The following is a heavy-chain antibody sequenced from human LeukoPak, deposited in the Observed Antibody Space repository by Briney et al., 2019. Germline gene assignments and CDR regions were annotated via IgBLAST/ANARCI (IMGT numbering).Heavy chain of an antibody. CDR3: AIDPGYISGGHGDHGWSFDY. J-gene: IGHJ4*02. D-gene: IGHD4-17*01. Sequence: GRSLRLSCTASGFTFSSYAMHWVRQAPGKGLEWVALIRYDGSNKSYADSVKGRFTISRDNSKNTMYLQMNSLRAEDTAVYYCAIDPGYISGGHGDHGWSFDYWGQGTLVTVSS. CDR2: IRYDGSNK. V-gene: IGHV3-33*01. CDR1: GFTFSSYA.